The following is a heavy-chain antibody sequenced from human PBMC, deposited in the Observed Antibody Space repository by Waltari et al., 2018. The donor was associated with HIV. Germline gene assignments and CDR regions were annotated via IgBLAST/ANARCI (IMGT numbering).Heavy chain of an antibody. D-gene: IGHD1-1*01. CDR2: IYYSGST. CDR3: ARPREHWFDP. V-gene: IGHV4-39*01. CDR1: GGSLSSSSSY. J-gene: IGHJ5*02. Sequence: QLQLQESGPGLVKPSETLSLTCTVSGGSLSSSSSYWGWIRQPPGKGLEWIGSIYYSGSTYYNPSLKSRVTISVDTSKNQFSLKLSSVTAADTAVYYCARPREHWFDPWGQGTLVTVSS.